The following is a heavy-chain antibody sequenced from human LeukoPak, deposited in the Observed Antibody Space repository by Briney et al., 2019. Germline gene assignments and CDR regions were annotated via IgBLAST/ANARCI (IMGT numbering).Heavy chain of an antibody. CDR1: GGSISSGDYY. V-gene: IGHV4-30-4*08. CDR2: IYYSGST. CDR3: ASRFWSGYLFDY. Sequence: ASETLSLTCTVSGGSISSGDYYWSWIRQPPGKGLEWIGYIYYSGSTYYNPSLKSRVTISVDTSKNQFSLKLSSVTAADTAVYYCASRFWSGYLFDYWVQGTLVTVSS. D-gene: IGHD3-3*01. J-gene: IGHJ4*02.